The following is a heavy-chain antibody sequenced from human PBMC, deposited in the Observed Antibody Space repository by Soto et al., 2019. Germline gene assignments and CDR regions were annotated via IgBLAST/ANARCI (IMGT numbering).Heavy chain of an antibody. CDR3: ARDHSPYAYFYNPGSYDCWFDP. CDR1: GGPISSYY. Sequence: SETLSLTCTVSGGPISSYYWSWIRQPPGKGLEWIGYIYYSGSTNYNPSLKSRVTISVDTSKNQFSLKLSSVTAADTAVYYCARDHSPYAYFYNPGSYDCWFDPWGQGTLVTVSS. D-gene: IGHD3-10*01. V-gene: IGHV4-59*01. J-gene: IGHJ5*02. CDR2: IYYSGST.